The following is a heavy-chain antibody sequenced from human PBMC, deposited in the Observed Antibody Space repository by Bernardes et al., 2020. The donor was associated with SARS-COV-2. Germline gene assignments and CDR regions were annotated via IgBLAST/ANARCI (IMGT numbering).Heavy chain of an antibody. Sequence: GGSLRLSCAASGFTYNRYWMNWVRQAPGKGLVWVSSVNRDGSRTSYADSVKGRFTISRDNAKNTLYLQMNRLRAEEKAVDYCARFSVLLWVGEGAGGWGMDVWGQGTTVTVSS. V-gene: IGHV3-74*01. D-gene: IGHD3-10*01. CDR2: VNRDGSRT. CDR1: GFTYNRYW. J-gene: IGHJ6*02. CDR3: ARFSVLLWVGEGAGGWGMDV.